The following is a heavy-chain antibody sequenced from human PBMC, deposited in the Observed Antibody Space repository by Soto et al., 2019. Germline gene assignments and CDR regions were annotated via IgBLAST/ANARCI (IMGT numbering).Heavy chain of an antibody. Sequence: PGGSLRLSCAASGFTFDDYTMHWVRQAPGKGLEWVSLISWDGGSTYYADSVKGRFTISRDNSKNSLYLQMNSLRTEDTALYYCAIEVLMGKGFDPWGQGTLVTVSS. CDR1: GFTFDDYT. J-gene: IGHJ5*02. V-gene: IGHV3-43*01. CDR2: ISWDGGST. CDR3: AIEVLMGKGFDP. D-gene: IGHD2-8*01.